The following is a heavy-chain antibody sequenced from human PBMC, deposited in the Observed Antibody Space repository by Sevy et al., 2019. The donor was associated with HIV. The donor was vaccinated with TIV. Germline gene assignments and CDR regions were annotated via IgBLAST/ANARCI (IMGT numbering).Heavy chain of an antibody. J-gene: IGHJ4*02. CDR2: IWSDGSNI. CDR1: GFNFDNYG. Sequence: GGSLRLSCAASGFNFDNYGMHWVRQTPGKGLEWVAVIWSDGSNIFYADSVEGRFTISRDNTKEMLYLQMNSLGAEDTAVYYCARNAALDSWGQGTLVTVSS. V-gene: IGHV3-33*08. CDR3: ARNAALDS. D-gene: IGHD6-13*01.